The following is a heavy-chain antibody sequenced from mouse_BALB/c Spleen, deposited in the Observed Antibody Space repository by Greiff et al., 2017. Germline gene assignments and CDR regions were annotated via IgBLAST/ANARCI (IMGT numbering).Heavy chain of an antibody. V-gene: IGHV5-17*02. CDR2: ISSGSSTI. J-gene: IGHJ4*01. CDR3: ARSGRYVAMDY. D-gene: IGHD2-14*01. Sequence: EVHLVESGGGLVQPGGSRKLSCAASGFTFSSFGMHWVRQAPEKGLEWVAYISSGSSTIYYADTVKGRFTISRDNPKNTLFLQMTSLRSEDTAMYYCARSGRYVAMDYWGQGTSVTVSS. CDR1: GFTFSSFG.